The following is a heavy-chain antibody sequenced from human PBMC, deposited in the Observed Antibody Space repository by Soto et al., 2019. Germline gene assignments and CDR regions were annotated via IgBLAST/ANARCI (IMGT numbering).Heavy chain of an antibody. V-gene: IGHV3-30*18. CDR2: ISYDGSNK. Sequence: GGSLRLSCAASGFTFSSYGMHWVRQAPGKGLEWVAVISYDGSNKYYADSVKGRFTISRDNSKNTLYLQMNSLRAEDTAVYYCAKAPRPVGRLDYWGQGTLVTVSS. J-gene: IGHJ4*02. CDR3: AKAPRPVGRLDY. CDR1: GFTFSSYG.